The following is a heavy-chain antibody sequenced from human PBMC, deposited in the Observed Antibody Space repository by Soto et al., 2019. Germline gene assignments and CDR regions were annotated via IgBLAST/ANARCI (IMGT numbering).Heavy chain of an antibody. Sequence: PSETLSLTCTVSGGSINTYYWSWIRQPPGKGLDWIGNIYYSGSTNYNPSLKSRVTISVDTSKNQFSLKLTSVTAADTAVYYCARPLRNSYGGFDYWGQGTLVTVSS. J-gene: IGHJ4*02. CDR2: IYYSGST. CDR3: ARPLRNSYGGFDY. CDR1: GGSINTYY. D-gene: IGHD5-18*01. V-gene: IGHV4-59*08.